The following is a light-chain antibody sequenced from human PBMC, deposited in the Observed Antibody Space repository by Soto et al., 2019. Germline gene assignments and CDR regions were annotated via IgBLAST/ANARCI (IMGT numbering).Light chain of an antibody. V-gene: IGKV1-39*01. J-gene: IGKJ2*01. CDR2: GAS. CDR1: QSINIY. CDR3: QQSYRSPYT. Sequence: IQMTQSPSSLSASVGDSVTVTCRASQSINIYLYWYQQKPGKAPTLLIYGASSLQSGVPSRFTGGASRTDFALTISSLQPEDFANYYCQQSYRSPYTFGQGTKLEIK.